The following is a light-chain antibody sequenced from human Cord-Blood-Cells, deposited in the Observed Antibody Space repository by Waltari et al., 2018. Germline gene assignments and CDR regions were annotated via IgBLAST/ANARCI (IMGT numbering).Light chain of an antibody. Sequence: EIVMTQSPASLSVSQGERATLSCRASQRVSSNLAWYQQKPGHAPRLLIYCASTRATGIPARFSGRGSGPEFTLTISILQSEDFAVYYFQQYNNWPPWTFGQGTKVESK. CDR2: CAS. V-gene: IGKV3-15*01. CDR1: QRVSSN. J-gene: IGKJ1*01. CDR3: QQYNNWPPWT.